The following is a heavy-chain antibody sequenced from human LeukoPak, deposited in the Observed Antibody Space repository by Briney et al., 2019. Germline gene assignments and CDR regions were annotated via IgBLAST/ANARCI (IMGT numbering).Heavy chain of an antibody. CDR3: ATAYMVGARRPFHY. D-gene: IGHD1-26*01. CDR1: GYTFTGYY. Sequence: ASVKVSCKASGYTFTGYYMHWVRQAPGQGLEWMGWINPNSGGTNYAQKFQGRVTMTRDTSISTAYMELSSLRSEDTAVYFCATAYMVGARRPFHYWGQGTLVTVSS. CDR2: INPNSGGT. V-gene: IGHV1-2*02. J-gene: IGHJ4*02.